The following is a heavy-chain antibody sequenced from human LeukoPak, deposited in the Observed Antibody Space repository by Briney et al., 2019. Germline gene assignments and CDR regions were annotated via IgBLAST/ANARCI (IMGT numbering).Heavy chain of an antibody. Sequence: GESLKISCKGSGYSFTSYWIGWVRQMPGKGLEWMGIIYPGDSDTRYSPSFQGQVTISADKSISTAYLQWSSLKASDTAMYYCASVERSGSSWRNWFDPWGQGTLVTVSS. CDR2: IYPGDSDT. CDR3: ASVERSGSSWRNWFDP. V-gene: IGHV5-51*01. D-gene: IGHD6-13*01. CDR1: GYSFTSYW. J-gene: IGHJ5*02.